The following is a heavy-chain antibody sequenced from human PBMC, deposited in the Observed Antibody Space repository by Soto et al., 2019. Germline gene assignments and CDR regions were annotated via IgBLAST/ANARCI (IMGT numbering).Heavy chain of an antibody. CDR1: GYTFTDYG. D-gene: IGHD3-22*01. Sequence: QVRLVESGAEVKKPGASVKVSCKASGYTFTDYGISWVRQAPGQGLEWMGWISGYNGNTKYAQKFQGRVTMTTDTPTNTAYMELRSLRSDDTAVYYCAKYREYYYDSSRNYDYRYGLDVWGQGTTVTVS. CDR3: AKYREYYYDSSRNYDYRYGLDV. V-gene: IGHV1-18*04. CDR2: ISGYNGNT. J-gene: IGHJ6*02.